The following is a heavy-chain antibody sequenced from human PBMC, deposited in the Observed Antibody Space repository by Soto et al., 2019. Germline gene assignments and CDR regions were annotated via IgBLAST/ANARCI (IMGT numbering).Heavy chain of an antibody. V-gene: IGHV4-59*08. CDR2: IYYSGST. D-gene: IGHD2-2*01. CDR3: ARHLGRVVPAAIVRTEDNWFDP. J-gene: IGHJ5*02. CDR1: GGSISSYY. Sequence: SETLSLTCTVSGGSISSYYWSWIRQPPGKGLEWIGYIYYSGSTNYNPSLKSRVTISVDTSKNQFSLKLSSVTAADTAVYYCARHLGRVVPAAIVRTEDNWFDPWGQGTLVTVSS.